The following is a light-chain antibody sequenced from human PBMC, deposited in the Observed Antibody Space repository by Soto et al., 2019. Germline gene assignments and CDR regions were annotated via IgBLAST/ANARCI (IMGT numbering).Light chain of an antibody. CDR2: DAS. J-gene: IGKJ2*01. Sequence: AIQLTQSPSSLSASVGDRVTITCRASQGISSALAWYQQKPGKAPKLLIYDASSLESGVPSSFSGSGSGTDFSLTISSLQPEDFATYYCQQFNSYPSYTFGQGTKLEIK. CDR1: QGISSA. V-gene: IGKV1-13*02. CDR3: QQFNSYPSYT.